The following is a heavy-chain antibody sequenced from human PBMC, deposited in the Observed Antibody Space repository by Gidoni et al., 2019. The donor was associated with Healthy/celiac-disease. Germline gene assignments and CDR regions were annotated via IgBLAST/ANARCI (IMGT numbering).Heavy chain of an antibody. Sequence: HMKLVPAGPEVKKPGTSVKVSSKASGSTFTSSAVQWVRQALGQRLEWIGWIVVSSGNANYAQKFKERVTITRDMSTSTAYMELSSLRSEDTAVYYCAAGQWELLRAHYFDYWGQGTLVTVSS. J-gene: IGHJ4*02. D-gene: IGHD1-26*01. V-gene: IGHV1-58*01. CDR1: GSTFTSSA. CDR2: IVVSSGNA. CDR3: AAGQWELLRAHYFDY.